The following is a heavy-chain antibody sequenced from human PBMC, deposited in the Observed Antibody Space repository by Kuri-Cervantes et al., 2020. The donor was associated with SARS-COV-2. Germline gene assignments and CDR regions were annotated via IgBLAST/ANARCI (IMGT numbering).Heavy chain of an antibody. CDR1: GDSLSSANYY. CDR3: ARAFGGDDIFDV. Sequence: TLSLTCSVSGDSLSSANYYWAWIRQSPHKDLEWIGYIHYSASSWTNPSLRSRAFISIDTSKNQFSLRLTSVTASDTGVYYCARAFGGDDIFDVWGQGTRVTVSS. D-gene: IGHD2-21*01. J-gene: IGHJ3*01. CDR2: IHYSASS. V-gene: IGHV4-30-4*08.